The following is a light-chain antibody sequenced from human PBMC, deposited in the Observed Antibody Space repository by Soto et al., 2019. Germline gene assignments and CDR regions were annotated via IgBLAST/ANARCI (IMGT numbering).Light chain of an antibody. CDR2: GAS. CDR1: QSVSSSY. V-gene: IGKV3-20*01. CDR3: HQYGSSPWT. Sequence: EIVLTQSPGTLSLSPGERATLSCRASQSVSSSYLAWYQQKPGQAPRLLIYGASSRATGIQDRFSGSGSGTDFTLTIRRLEPEDFAVYYCHQYGSSPWTFGQGTKVDIK. J-gene: IGKJ1*01.